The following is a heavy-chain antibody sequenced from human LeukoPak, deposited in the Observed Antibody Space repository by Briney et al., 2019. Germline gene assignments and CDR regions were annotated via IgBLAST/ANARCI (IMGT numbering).Heavy chain of an antibody. Sequence: GGSLRLSCAASGFTFSSYGMHWVRQAPGKGLEWVAVISYDVGKKYYADSVKGRFTISRDNSKNTLYLQMNSLRAEDTAVYYCAKRLLWFGEFDSFDYWGQGTLVTVSS. V-gene: IGHV3-30*18. CDR1: GFTFSSYG. CDR2: ISYDVGKK. CDR3: AKRLLWFGEFDSFDY. D-gene: IGHD3-10*01. J-gene: IGHJ4*02.